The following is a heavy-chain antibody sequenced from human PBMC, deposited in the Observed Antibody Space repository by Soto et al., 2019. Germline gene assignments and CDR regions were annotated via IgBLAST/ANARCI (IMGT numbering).Heavy chain of an antibody. V-gene: IGHV2-5*02. J-gene: IGHJ4*02. D-gene: IGHD3-10*01. CDR3: AHRHDYGSGSVFFDY. Sequence: QITLKESGPALVRPTQTLTLTCTFSGFSLTSGVVGVGWIRQPPGKALEWLALIYWDDTKRYTPSLKSRLTITKDPPKSEVVLTMTNMDPADTATYYCAHRHDYGSGSVFFDYWGQGTLVTVTS. CDR1: GFSLTSGVVG. CDR2: IYWDDTK.